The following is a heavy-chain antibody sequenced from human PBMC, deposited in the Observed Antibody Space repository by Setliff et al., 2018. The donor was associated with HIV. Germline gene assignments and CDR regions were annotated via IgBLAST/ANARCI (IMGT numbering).Heavy chain of an antibody. Sequence: GGSLRLSCATPGFTFSPYAIHWVRQAPGMGLEWVAMIWADEITKFYADSVKGRFTISRDNSKNTMYLQMNTLRVEDTAVYYCARDHYVRVNIYYGMDLWGQGATVTVSS. V-gene: IGHV3-33*01. CDR2: IWADEITK. D-gene: IGHD3-10*02. CDR1: GFTFSPYA. J-gene: IGHJ6*02. CDR3: ARDHYVRVNIYYGMDL.